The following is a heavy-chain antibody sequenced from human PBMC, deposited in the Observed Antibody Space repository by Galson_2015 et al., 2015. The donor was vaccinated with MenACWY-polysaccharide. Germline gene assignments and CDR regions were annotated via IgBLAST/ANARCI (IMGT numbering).Heavy chain of an antibody. Sequence: SLRLSCAASGFSFSDYNMNWVRQAPGKGLEWVSIISSSASYIYYADSVKGRFTISRDNAKNSLYLQMNSLRAEDTAIYYCARDTGGSDCWGQGTLVTVSS. CDR2: ISSSASYI. CDR1: GFSFSDYN. J-gene: IGHJ4*02. CDR3: ARDTGGSDC. D-gene: IGHD3-16*01. V-gene: IGHV3-21*01.